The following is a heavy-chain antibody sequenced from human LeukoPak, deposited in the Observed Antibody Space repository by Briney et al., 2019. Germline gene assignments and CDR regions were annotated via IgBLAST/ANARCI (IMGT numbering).Heavy chain of an antibody. D-gene: IGHD6-13*01. Sequence: GGSLRLSCAASGFTFSSYSMNWVRQAPGKGLEWVSYISSSSSTIYYADSVKGRFTISRDNSKNTLSLQMNSLKSDDTAVYYCTKATYLAAAGPDYWGQGTLVTVSS. J-gene: IGHJ4*02. V-gene: IGHV3-48*04. CDR2: ISSSSSTI. CDR1: GFTFSSYS. CDR3: TKATYLAAAGPDY.